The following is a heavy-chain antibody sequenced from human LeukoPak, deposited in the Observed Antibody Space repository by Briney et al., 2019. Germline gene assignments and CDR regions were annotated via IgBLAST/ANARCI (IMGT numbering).Heavy chain of an antibody. V-gene: IGHV2-5*01. CDR1: GFSFRSGGGG. CDR2: IYENDEK. J-gene: IGHJ3*02. CDR3: AHRHRGVASDI. D-gene: IGHD2-15*01. Sequence: ASGPTLVNPPQTLTLTCTFSGFSFRSGGGGVGWIRQPPGGALEWLGVIYENDEKLYSSSLQNRLSITKDTSKNQVVLTMANMDPVDTATYYCAHRHRGVASDIWGQGTMVTVSS.